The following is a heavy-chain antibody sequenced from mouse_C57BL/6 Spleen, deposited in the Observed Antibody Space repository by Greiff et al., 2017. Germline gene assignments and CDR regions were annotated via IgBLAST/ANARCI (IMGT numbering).Heavy chain of an antibody. D-gene: IGHD1-1*01. CDR1: GYAFSSSW. J-gene: IGHJ3*01. CDR2: IYPGDGDT. CDR3: AREGGSPAWFAY. Sequence: QVQLKQSGPELVTPGASVKISCKASGYAFSSSWMNWVKQRPGKGLEWIGRIYPGDGDTNYNGKFKGKATLTADKSSSTAYMQLSSLTSEESAVYYCAREGGSPAWFAYWGQGTMVTVSA. V-gene: IGHV1-82*01.